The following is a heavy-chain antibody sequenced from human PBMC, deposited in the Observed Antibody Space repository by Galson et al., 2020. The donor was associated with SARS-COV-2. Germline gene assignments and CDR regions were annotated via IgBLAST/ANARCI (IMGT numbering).Heavy chain of an antibody. CDR3: ATEDSTSSQTYYFYAMEV. D-gene: IGHD6-6*01. Sequence: GGSLRLSCAASGFTFSNYAMHWVRQAPGKGLEWVAVISFDGTNKYYADSVKGRFTISRDDSRNTLYLQMNSLRAEDTAMYYCATEDSTSSQTYYFYAMEVWGQGTTVTVSS. V-gene: IGHV3-30-3*01. CDR2: ISFDGTNK. CDR1: GFTFSNYA. J-gene: IGHJ6*02.